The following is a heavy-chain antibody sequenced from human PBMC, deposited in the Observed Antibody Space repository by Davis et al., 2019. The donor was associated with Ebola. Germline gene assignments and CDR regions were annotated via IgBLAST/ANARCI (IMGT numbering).Heavy chain of an antibody. CDR1: GGSFSGYY. J-gene: IGHJ4*02. CDR2: INHSGST. D-gene: IGHD3-16*02. CDR3: ARLSPFQDSQTHDY. Sequence: MPGGSLRLSCAVYGGSFSGYYWSWIRQPPGKGLEWIGEINHSGSTNYNPSLKSRVTISVDTSKNQFSLKLNSVTAADTAVYFCARLSPFQDSQTHDYWGQGTLVTVSS. V-gene: IGHV4-34*01.